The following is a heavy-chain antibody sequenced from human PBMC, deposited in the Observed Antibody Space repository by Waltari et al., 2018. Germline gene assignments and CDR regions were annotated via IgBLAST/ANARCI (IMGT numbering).Heavy chain of an antibody. V-gene: IGHV4-4*07. CDR1: GASISSYY. CDR3: AGAGGNSFDY. J-gene: IGHJ4*02. CDR2: LYTSAHT. Sequence: QVQLQESGPGLVKPSETLSLICTVSGASISSYYWSWIRQPAGKGLEWIGRLYTSAHTIYNPSLKSRVTMSVDTSKNQFSLKLTSVTAADTAVYYCAGAGGNSFDYWGQGTLVTVSS. D-gene: IGHD3-10*01.